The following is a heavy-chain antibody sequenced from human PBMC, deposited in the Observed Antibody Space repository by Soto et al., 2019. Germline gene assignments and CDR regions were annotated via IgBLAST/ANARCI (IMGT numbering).Heavy chain of an antibody. D-gene: IGHD2-15*01. Sequence: PGGSLRLSCAASGFTFSSYAMSWVRQAPGKGLEWVSAISGSGGSTYYADSVKGRFTISRDNSKKTLYLQMNSLRAEDTSVYYCAKAPSVVVEAQYDYWGQGTLVTVSS. CDR1: GFTFSSYA. CDR2: ISGSGGST. V-gene: IGHV3-23*01. CDR3: AKAPSVVVEAQYDY. J-gene: IGHJ4*02.